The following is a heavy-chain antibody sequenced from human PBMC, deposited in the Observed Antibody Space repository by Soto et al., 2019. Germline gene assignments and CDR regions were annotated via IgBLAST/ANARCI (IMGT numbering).Heavy chain of an antibody. J-gene: IGHJ4*02. CDR3: ARGGLYSSGWYFVSHQFDY. D-gene: IGHD6-19*01. CDR1: GFTFSSYS. Sequence: GGSLRLSCAASGFTFSSYSMNWVRQAPGKGLEWVSSISSSSSYIYYADSVKGRFTISRDNAKNSLYLQMNSLRAEDTAVYYCARGGLYSSGWYFVSHQFDYWGRGTLVTVS. V-gene: IGHV3-21*01. CDR2: ISSSSSYI.